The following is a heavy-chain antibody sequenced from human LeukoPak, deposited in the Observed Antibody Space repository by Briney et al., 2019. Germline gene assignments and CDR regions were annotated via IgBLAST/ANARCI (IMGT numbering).Heavy chain of an antibody. CDR1: GFTFSSYP. J-gene: IGHJ4*02. CDR3: ARDRCGYSSTCPFDY. V-gene: IGHV3-30-3*01. D-gene: IGHD6-13*01. Sequence: GRSLRLSCAASGFTFSSYPMHWVRQAPGKGLEWLAFISYGGSNKYYADSVKGRFTISRDNSKNTLHLQMNRLRAEDTAVYYCARDRCGYSSTCPFDYWGQGTLVTVSS. CDR2: ISYGGSNK.